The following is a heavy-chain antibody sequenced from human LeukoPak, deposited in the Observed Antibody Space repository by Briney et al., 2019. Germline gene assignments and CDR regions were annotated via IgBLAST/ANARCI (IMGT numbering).Heavy chain of an antibody. Sequence: PGRSLRLSCAASGFTFDDYAMHWVRQAPGKGLEWVSGISWNSGSIGYADSVKGRFTISRDNAKNTLYLQMNSLRAEDTAVYYCARIFWKKSNAYDYYFDYWGQGSLVTIS. CDR2: ISWNSGSI. V-gene: IGHV3-9*01. D-gene: IGHD3-3*01. J-gene: IGHJ4*02. CDR3: ARIFWKKSNAYDYYFDY. CDR1: GFTFDDYA.